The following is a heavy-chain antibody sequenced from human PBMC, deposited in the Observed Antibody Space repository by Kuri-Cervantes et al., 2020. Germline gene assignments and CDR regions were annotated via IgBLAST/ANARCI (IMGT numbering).Heavy chain of an antibody. CDR2: ISSSSSTI. Sequence: GGSLRLSCAASGFTFSSYSMNWVRQAPGKGLEWVSYISSSSSTIYYADSVKGRFTISRDNAKNSLFLQMNSLRAEDTAVYYCARVYGGNKGQDYYYYYYMDVWGKGTTVTVSS. J-gene: IGHJ6*03. CDR3: ARVYGGNKGQDYYYYYYMDV. V-gene: IGHV3-48*01. D-gene: IGHD4-23*01. CDR1: GFTFSSYS.